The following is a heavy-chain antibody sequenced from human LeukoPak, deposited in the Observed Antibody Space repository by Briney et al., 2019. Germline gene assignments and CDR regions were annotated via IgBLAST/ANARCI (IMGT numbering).Heavy chain of an antibody. CDR2: IYYSGST. V-gene: IGHV4-30-4*08. CDR3: ARGDFWSGYVPSWFDP. CDR1: GGSISSGEYY. D-gene: IGHD3-3*01. J-gene: IGHJ5*02. Sequence: TLSLTCTVSGGSISSGEYYWSWIRQPPGKGQEWIGYIYYSGSTYYNPSLKSRVTISVDTSKNQFSLKLSSVTAADTGVYYCARGDFWSGYVPSWFDPWGQGTLVTVSS.